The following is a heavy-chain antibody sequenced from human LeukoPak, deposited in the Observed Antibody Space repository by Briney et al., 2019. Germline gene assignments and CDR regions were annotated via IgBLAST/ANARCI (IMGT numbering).Heavy chain of an antibody. CDR2: ISSSGSII. Sequence: GGSLRLSWSASGSTFSDYNMSWIRQAPGNGLEWVSYISSSGSIIYYADSVKCRFTISRYNAKNSLYLQMNRLRAEDTAGYYCARDRYDSSGYYGYWGQGTLVTVSS. D-gene: IGHD3-22*01. V-gene: IGHV3-11*01. CDR3: ARDRYDSSGYYGY. J-gene: IGHJ4*02. CDR1: GSTFSDYN.